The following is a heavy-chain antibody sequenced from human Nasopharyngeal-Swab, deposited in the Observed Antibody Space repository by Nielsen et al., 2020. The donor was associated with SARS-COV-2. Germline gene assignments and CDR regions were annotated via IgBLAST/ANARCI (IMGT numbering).Heavy chain of an antibody. Sequence: GSLKISCVTSGFTFNMYSMHWVRQAPGKGLEWVASISSSNNYIYYEDSVKGRFTISRDNTKKSLYLQMNSLRAEDTAVYYCARLGTESYHYYSLDVWGQGTTVTVSS. V-gene: IGHV3-21*01. J-gene: IGHJ6*02. D-gene: IGHD1-1*01. CDR3: ARLGTESYHYYSLDV. CDR1: GFTFNMYS. CDR2: ISSSNNYI.